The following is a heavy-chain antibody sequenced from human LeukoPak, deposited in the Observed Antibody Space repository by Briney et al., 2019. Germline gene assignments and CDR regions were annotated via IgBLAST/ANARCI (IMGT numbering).Heavy chain of an antibody. CDR1: GFTFSDYY. Sequence: GGSLRLSCAASGFTFSDYYMAWIRQTAGKGLEWLSYISSSGSTMFFADSVKGRLTISRDNAKNSLYLQLNSLRAEDTAVYYCARVVYCSGGSCHIFAFDIWGQGTLVTVSS. CDR3: ARVVYCSGGSCHIFAFDI. J-gene: IGHJ3*02. D-gene: IGHD2-15*01. CDR2: ISSSGSTM. V-gene: IGHV3-11*01.